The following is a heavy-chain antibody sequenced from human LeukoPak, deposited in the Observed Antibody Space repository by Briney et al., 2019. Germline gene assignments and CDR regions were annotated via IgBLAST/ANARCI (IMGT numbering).Heavy chain of an antibody. J-gene: IGHJ6*03. CDR3: ARPSYSESYYYYYMDV. Sequence: GGSLRLSCAASGFTFSSYAMSWVRQAPGKGLEWVSAISSSGGSTYYADSVKGRFTISRDNSKNTLYLQMNSLRAEDTAVYYCARPSYSESYYYYYMDVWGKGTPDTVSS. V-gene: IGHV3-23*01. D-gene: IGHD3-3*01. CDR1: GFTFSSYA. CDR2: ISSSGGST.